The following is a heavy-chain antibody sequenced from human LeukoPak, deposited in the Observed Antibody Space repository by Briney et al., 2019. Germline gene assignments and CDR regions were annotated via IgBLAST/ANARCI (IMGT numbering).Heavy chain of an antibody. CDR3: GRAQYFDWLSVY. D-gene: IGHD3-9*01. CDR2: INPNSGGT. V-gene: IGHV1-2*02. J-gene: IGHJ4*02. Sequence: GASVKVSCKASGYTFTGYYIHWVRQAPGQGLEWMGWINPNSGGTDYAQKFQGRVTMTRYTSISTAYMELSRLSSDDTAVYYCGRAQYFDWLSVYWGQGTLVTVSS. CDR1: GYTFTGYY.